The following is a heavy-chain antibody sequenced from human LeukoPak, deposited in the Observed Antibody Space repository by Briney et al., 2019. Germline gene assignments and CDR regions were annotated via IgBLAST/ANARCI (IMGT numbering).Heavy chain of an antibody. CDR1: GGSISSSSYY. D-gene: IGHD6-19*01. CDR3: ARWRFEPQWLVQDWFDP. CDR2: IHYSGST. J-gene: IGHJ5*02. Sequence: SETLSLTCTVSGGSISSSSYYWGWIRQPPGKGLEWIGSIHYSGSTYYNPSLKSRVTISVDTSKNQFSLKLSSVTAADTAVYYCARWRFEPQWLVQDWFDPWGQGTLVTVSS. V-gene: IGHV4-39*01.